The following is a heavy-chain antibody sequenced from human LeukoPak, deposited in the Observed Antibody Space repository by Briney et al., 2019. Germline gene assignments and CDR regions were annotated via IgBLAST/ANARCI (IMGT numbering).Heavy chain of an antibody. V-gene: IGHV3-7*01. CDR3: ARDRDYARDY. CDR1: GFTFSHYW. J-gene: IGHJ4*02. Sequence: GGSLRLSCAASGFTFSHYWMRWVRQAPGKGLEWVANINEHGNQKYYVDSLNGRFTISRDNAKNSLFLQMDSLKDEDTAVYYCARDRDYARDYWGQGTLVTVSS. CDR2: INEHGNQK. D-gene: IGHD3-10*02.